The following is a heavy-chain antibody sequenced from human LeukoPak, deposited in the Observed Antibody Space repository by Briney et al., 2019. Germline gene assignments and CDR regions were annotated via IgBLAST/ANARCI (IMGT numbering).Heavy chain of an antibody. V-gene: IGHV4-39*01. Sequence: SETLSLTCTVSGDSINNGAYYWGWIRQPPGKGLEWIATISYTGRTDYTPSLMSRVTISVDTSKNQFSLRLTSVTAADTAVYYCARLGYNWNCLHWGQGSLVTVSS. CDR2: ISYTGRT. J-gene: IGHJ4*02. D-gene: IGHD1-7*01. CDR3: ARLGYNWNCLH. CDR1: GDSINNGAYY.